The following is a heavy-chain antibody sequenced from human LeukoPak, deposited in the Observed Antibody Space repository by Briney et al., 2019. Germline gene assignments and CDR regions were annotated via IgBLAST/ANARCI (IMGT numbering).Heavy chain of an antibody. D-gene: IGHD3-22*01. Sequence: GGSLRLSCAASGFTFSDYYMSWIPQAPGKGLEWVSYISSSGSTIYYADSVKGRFTISRDNAKNSLYLQMNSLRAEDTAVYYCARDRYYDSSGLIGYWGQGTLVTVSS. CDR3: ARDRYYDSSGLIGY. V-gene: IGHV3-11*01. CDR2: ISSSGSTI. CDR1: GFTFSDYY. J-gene: IGHJ4*02.